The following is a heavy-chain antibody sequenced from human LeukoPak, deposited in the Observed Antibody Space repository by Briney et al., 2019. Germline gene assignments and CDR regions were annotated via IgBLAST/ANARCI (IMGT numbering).Heavy chain of an antibody. CDR2: IYSGGST. V-gene: IGHV3-53*05. D-gene: IGHD3-16*01. CDR3: AKDRGTISESFWYFHL. J-gene: IGHJ2*01. CDR1: GFVVSSNF. Sequence: GGSLRLSCAASGFVVSSNFMSWVRQAPGKGPEWVSLIYSGGSTHHADSVKGRLTISRDNSKNTLYLQMNNLRVEDTAVYYCAKDRGTISESFWYFHLWGRGAPVTVSS.